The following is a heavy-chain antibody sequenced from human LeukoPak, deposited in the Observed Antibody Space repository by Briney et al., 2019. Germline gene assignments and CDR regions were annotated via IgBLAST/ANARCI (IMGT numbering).Heavy chain of an antibody. Sequence: SETLSLTCTVSGGSISNYYRSWIRQSAGKGLEWIGRIYASGSTNYNPSLKSRVTISLDKSKNQFSLKLTSMTAADTAVYHCARGLVGTTGEQNWFDPWGQGTLVTVSS. CDR3: ARGLVGTTGEQNWFDP. J-gene: IGHJ5*02. CDR1: GGSISNYY. D-gene: IGHD1-26*01. CDR2: IYASGST. V-gene: IGHV4-4*07.